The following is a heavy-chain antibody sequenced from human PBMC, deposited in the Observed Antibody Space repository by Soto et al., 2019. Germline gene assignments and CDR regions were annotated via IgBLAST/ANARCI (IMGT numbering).Heavy chain of an antibody. CDR2: IYYSGST. CDR3: ARRYGSCFDY. D-gene: IGHD5-18*01. V-gene: IGHV4-59*08. J-gene: IGHJ4*02. CDR1: GGSISSFD. Sequence: LVPLCLTRTVPGGSISSFDGSWIRQARGKGLEWIGYIYYSGSTNYNPSLKSRVTISVDTSKNQFSLKLSSVTAADTDVYYCARRYGSCFDYWGQGTLVTVSS.